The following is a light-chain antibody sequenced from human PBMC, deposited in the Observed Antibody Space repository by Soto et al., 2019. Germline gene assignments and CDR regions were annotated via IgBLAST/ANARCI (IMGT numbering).Light chain of an antibody. J-gene: IGLJ1*01. V-gene: IGLV2-14*01. CDR1: SSDVGGYNY. CDR3: SSYTSSSTPYV. Sequence: QLVLTQPASVSGSPGQSITISCTGTSSDVGGYNYVSWYQQHPVKAPKLMIYDVTNRPSGVSDRFSGSKSGNTASLTISGLQAEDEADYYCSSYTSSSTPYVFGTGTELTVL. CDR2: DVT.